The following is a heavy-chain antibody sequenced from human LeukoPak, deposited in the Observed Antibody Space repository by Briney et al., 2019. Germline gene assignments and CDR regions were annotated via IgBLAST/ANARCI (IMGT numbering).Heavy chain of an antibody. J-gene: IGHJ6*02. V-gene: IGHV3-7*03. D-gene: IGHD3-10*01. CDR2: IKEDGSEK. CDR1: GFTSSSYW. CDR3: ARSGSGTYYYYYGMDV. Sequence: GGSLRLSCAASGFTSSSYWISWVRQAPGKGLEWVANIKEDGSEKYYVDSVKGRFTISRDNAKNSLYLQMNSLRAEDTAVYYCARSGSGTYYYYYGMDVWGQGTTVTVSS.